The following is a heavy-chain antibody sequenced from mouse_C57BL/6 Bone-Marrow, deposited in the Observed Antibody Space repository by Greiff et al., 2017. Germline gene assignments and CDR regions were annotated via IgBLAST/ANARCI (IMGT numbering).Heavy chain of an antibody. CDR1: GFTFSDYY. V-gene: IGHV5-16*01. D-gene: IGHD2-13*01. J-gene: IGHJ4*01. Sequence: EVHLVESEGGLVQPGSSMKLSCTASGFTFSDYYMAWVRQVPEKGLEWVANINYDGSSTYYLDSLKSRFIISRDNAKNILYLQMSSLKSEDTATYYCARDCGDGDYEGAMDYWGQGTSVTVSS. CDR3: ARDCGDGDYEGAMDY. CDR2: INYDGSST.